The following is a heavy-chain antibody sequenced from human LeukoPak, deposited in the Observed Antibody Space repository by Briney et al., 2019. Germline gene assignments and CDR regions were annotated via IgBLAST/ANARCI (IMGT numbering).Heavy chain of an antibody. CDR3: ATTYPGDY. J-gene: IGHJ4*02. Sequence: ASVKVSCKASGYTFSNYDINGVRQATGQGLEWMGWMNPSSGSTAYAQKFQGRVTITRNTSISTAYMELSTLRFEDTAVYYCATTYPGDYWGQGTLVTVSS. CDR1: GYTFSNYD. D-gene: IGHD1-1*01. V-gene: IGHV1-8*03. CDR2: MNPSSGST.